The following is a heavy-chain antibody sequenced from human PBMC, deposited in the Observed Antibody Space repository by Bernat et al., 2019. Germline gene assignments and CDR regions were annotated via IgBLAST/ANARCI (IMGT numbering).Heavy chain of an antibody. J-gene: IGHJ3*02. V-gene: IGHV4-4*02. D-gene: IGHD2-15*01. CDR1: GGSISSSNW. Sequence: QVQLQESGPGLVKPSGTLSLTCAVSGGSISSSNWWSWVRQPPGKGLEWIGEIYHSGSTNYNPSLKSRVTISVDKSKNQFSLKLSSVTAADTAVYYCARDIVVVVAAHPGGAFDIWGQGTMVTVSS. CDR2: IYHSGST. CDR3: ARDIVVVVAAHPGGAFDI.